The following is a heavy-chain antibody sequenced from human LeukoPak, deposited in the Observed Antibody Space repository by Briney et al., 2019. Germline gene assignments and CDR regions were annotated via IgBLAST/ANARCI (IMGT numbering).Heavy chain of an antibody. CDR2: IYTSGST. CDR3: ARAIGGPYWYFDL. D-gene: IGHD3-3*01. Sequence: PSETLSLTCTASGGSISSYYWSWIRQPPGKGLEWIGYIYTSGSTNYNPSLKSRVTISVDTSKNQFSLKLSPVTAADTAVYYCARAIGGPYWYFDLWGRGTLVTVSS. J-gene: IGHJ2*01. CDR1: GGSISSYY. V-gene: IGHV4-4*09.